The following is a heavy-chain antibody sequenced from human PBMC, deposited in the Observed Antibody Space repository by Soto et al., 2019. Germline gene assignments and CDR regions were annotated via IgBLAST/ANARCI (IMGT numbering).Heavy chain of an antibody. J-gene: IGHJ6*02. D-gene: IGHD3-10*01. CDR3: AREEVRFGELAYYYYGMDV. CDR2: ISYDGSNK. Sequence: GGSLRLSCAASGFTFSSYAMHWVRQAPGKGLEWVAVISYDGSNKYYADSVKGRFTISRDNSKNTLCLQMNSLRAEDTAVYYCAREEVRFGELAYYYYGMDVWGQGTTVTVSS. V-gene: IGHV3-30-3*01. CDR1: GFTFSSYA.